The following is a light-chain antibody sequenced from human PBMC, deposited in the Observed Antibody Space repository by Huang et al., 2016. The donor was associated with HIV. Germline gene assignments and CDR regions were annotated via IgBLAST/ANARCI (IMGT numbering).Light chain of an antibody. CDR3: LQHNIFPWT. CDR2: AAS. V-gene: IGKV1-17*03. CDR1: QGISNY. J-gene: IGKJ1*01. Sequence: DIQMTQSPSVMSASVGDRVTITCRASQGISNYLAWFQQKPGKGPKRLIYAASNLQSGGPSRFSGSGSETDFTLTISSLQPEDFATYYCLQHNIFPWTFGQGTRVEIK.